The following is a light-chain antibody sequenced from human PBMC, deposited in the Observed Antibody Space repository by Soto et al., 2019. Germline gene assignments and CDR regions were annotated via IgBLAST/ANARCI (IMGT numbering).Light chain of an antibody. J-gene: IGKJ4*01. CDR1: QSISNW. Sequence: DIQMTQSPSTLSASVGDRVTITCRASQSISNWLAWYQQKPGKAPKLLIYKAINLQSGVPSRFSGSGSGTEFSLTISGLQPEDCAIYYCQQYHTWPITFGGGTKVEIK. CDR3: QQYHTWPIT. V-gene: IGKV1-5*03. CDR2: KAI.